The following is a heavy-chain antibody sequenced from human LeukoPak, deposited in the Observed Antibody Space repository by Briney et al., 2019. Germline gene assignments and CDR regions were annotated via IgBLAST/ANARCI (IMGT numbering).Heavy chain of an antibody. Sequence: GGSLRLSCAASGFTISSYAMSWVRQAPGKGLEWVSAISGSGGSTYYADSVKGRFTISRDNSKNTLYLQMNSLRAEDTAVYYCAKDPLWLVRGDYFDYWGQGTLVTVSS. D-gene: IGHD6-19*01. CDR1: GFTISSYA. J-gene: IGHJ4*02. V-gene: IGHV3-23*01. CDR3: AKDPLWLVRGDYFDY. CDR2: ISGSGGST.